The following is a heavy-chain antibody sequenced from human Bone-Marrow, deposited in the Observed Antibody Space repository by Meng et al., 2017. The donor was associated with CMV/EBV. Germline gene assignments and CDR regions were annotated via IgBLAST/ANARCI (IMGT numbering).Heavy chain of an antibody. CDR3: ARGWGTALPYYYGRDV. D-gene: IGHD1-7*01. Sequence: GESLKISCAASGFTFSSYSMSWVRQAPGKGLEWVSVIYSGGSTYYADSVKGRFTISRDNSKNTLYLQMNSLRAEDTAVYYCARGWGTALPYYYGRDVWGQGHTV. CDR1: GFTFSSYS. V-gene: IGHV3-53*01. CDR2: IYSGGST. J-gene: IGHJ6*01.